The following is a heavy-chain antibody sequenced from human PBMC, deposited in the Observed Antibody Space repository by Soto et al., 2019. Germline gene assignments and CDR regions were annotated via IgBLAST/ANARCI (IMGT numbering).Heavy chain of an antibody. V-gene: IGHV4-59*01. CDR2: VYHTGRT. CDR3: ARDDTTGLLEF. J-gene: IGHJ4*02. D-gene: IGHD3-10*01. CDR1: TDSMRTYS. Sequence: QVQLQESGPGLVRPAETLSLICSVSTDSMRTYSWTWIRQSPGKGLEWIGCVYHTGRTEYNPSLERRVTISIDMSKKQFSLQLTSVTAADTAVYFCARDDTTGLLEFWGQGTLVTVSS.